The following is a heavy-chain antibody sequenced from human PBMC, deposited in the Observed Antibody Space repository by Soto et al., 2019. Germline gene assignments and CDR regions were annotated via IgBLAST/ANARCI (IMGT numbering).Heavy chain of an antibody. CDR1: GFTFSSYA. CDR2: ISGSGGST. J-gene: IGHJ4*02. Sequence: EVQLLESGGGLVQPGGSLRLSCAASGFTFSSYAMSWVRQAPGKGLEWVSAISGSGGSTYYADSVKGRFTIYRDNSKNTLYLQMNSLRAEDTAVYYCAKGGDIVVVVAATEYYFDYWGQGTLVTVSS. V-gene: IGHV3-23*01. CDR3: AKGGDIVVVVAATEYYFDY. D-gene: IGHD2-15*01.